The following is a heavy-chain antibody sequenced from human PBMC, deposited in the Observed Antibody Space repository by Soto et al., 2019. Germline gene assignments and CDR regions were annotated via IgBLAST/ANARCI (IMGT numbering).Heavy chain of an antibody. V-gene: IGHV4-38-2*01. CDR1: GFFISSGNY. CDR2: IFHGGNT. Sequence: SETLSLTCAVSGFFISSGNYWGWIRKPPGKGLEWIGSIFHGGNTYHNPSLKSRVTISVDMSKNQFSLKLNSVTAADTAVYYCARARWYDAFDVWGQGTVVTVSS. CDR3: ARARWYDAFDV. D-gene: IGHD2-15*01. J-gene: IGHJ3*01.